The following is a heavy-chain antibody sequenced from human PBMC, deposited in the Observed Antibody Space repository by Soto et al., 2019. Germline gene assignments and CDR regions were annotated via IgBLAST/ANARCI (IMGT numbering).Heavy chain of an antibody. D-gene: IGHD3-16*01. J-gene: IGHJ4*02. CDR1: SGSFSGYY. Sequence: QVQLQQWGAGLLKPSETLSLTCAVYSGSFSGYYWSWIRQPPGKGLEWIGEINQSGSTKYNPSLRGPVTIAVATSKNQFSLRLNAVTAADTAVYYCVRGAYYVWGADGYWGQGTLVTVSS. V-gene: IGHV4-34*01. CDR3: VRGAYYVWGADGY. CDR2: INQSGST.